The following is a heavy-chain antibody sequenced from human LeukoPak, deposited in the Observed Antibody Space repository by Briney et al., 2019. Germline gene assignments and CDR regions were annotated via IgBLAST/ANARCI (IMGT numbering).Heavy chain of an antibody. J-gene: IGHJ4*02. V-gene: IGHV3-23*01. Sequence: GVSLRLSCAASGFTFSSYAMTWVRQAPGKGLEWVSGISGSGGSTYYADSVKGRFTISRDNSENTLYLQMNSLRGEDTAVYHCAKAGGYYYFDYWGQGTLVTVSS. D-gene: IGHD3-22*01. CDR3: AKAGGYYYFDY. CDR1: GFTFSSYA. CDR2: ISGSGGST.